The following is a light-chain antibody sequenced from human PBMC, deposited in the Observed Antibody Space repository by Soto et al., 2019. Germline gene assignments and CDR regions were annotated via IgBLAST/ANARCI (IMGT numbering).Light chain of an antibody. CDR3: QQYVGSPIT. CDR1: QSVSSSY. V-gene: IGKV3-20*01. Sequence: EIVLTQSPGTLSLSPGERATLSCRASQSVSSSYLAWYQQKPGQAPRLLIYGASSRATSITDRFSGSGSGKYFNLTISKLEPEDCAVYYYQQYVGSPITFGQGTRLEIK. CDR2: GAS. J-gene: IGKJ5*01.